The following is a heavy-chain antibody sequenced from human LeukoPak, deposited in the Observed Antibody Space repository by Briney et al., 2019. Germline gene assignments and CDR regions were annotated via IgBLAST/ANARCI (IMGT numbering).Heavy chain of an antibody. Sequence: SETLSLTCTVSGGSISSYYWSWIRQPPGKGLEWIGYIYYSGSTNYNPSLKSRVTISVDTSKNQFSLKLSSVTAADTAVYYCARATVDRYYYYYYGMDVWGQGTTVTVS. CDR1: GGSISSYY. CDR3: ARATVDRYYYYYYGMDV. J-gene: IGHJ6*02. CDR2: IYYSGST. V-gene: IGHV4-59*08. D-gene: IGHD4-17*01.